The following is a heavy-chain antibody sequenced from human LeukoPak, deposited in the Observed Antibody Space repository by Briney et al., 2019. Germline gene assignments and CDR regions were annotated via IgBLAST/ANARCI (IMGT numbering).Heavy chain of an antibody. Sequence: SVKVSCKASGGTFISYAISWVRQAPGQGLEWMGGIIPIFGTANYAQKFQGRVTITADEPTSTAYMELSSLRSEDTAVYYCARGPRRNSYYGMDVWGQGTTVTVSS. V-gene: IGHV1-69*01. CDR1: GGTFISYA. CDR3: ARGPRRNSYYGMDV. J-gene: IGHJ6*02. CDR2: IIPIFGTA.